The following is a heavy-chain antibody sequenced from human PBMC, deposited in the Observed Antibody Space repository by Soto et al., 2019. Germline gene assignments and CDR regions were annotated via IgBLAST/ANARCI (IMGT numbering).Heavy chain of an antibody. CDR3: ARAGDDCSTTNCYMIDY. V-gene: IGHV1-3*01. J-gene: IGHJ4*02. Sequence: AAVKVSCQASGYTFTTYAMHWVRRAPGQRVEWMGWINAGTGKTKYSQTFQGRVTITRDTSATTAYMELSSLRSEETAVYYCARAGDDCSTTNCYMIDYWGQGTLVTVSS. D-gene: IGHD2-2*02. CDR1: GYTFTTYA. CDR2: INAGTGKT.